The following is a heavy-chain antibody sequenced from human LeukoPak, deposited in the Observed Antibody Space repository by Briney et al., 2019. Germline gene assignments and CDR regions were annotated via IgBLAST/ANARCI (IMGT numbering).Heavy chain of an antibody. V-gene: IGHV3-23*01. J-gene: IGHJ4*02. D-gene: IGHD3-10*01. CDR2: ISGSGGST. Sequence: GGSLRLSCAASGFTFSSYAMSWVPQAPGKGLEWVSAISGSGGSTYYADSVKGRFTISRDNSKNTLYLQMNSLRAEDTAVYYCAKGTSSGTPSPVADNWGQGTLVTVSS. CDR1: GFTFSSYA. CDR3: AKGTSSGTPSPVADN.